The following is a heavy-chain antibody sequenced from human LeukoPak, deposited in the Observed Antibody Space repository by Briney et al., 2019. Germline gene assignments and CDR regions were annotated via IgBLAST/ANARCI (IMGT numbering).Heavy chain of an antibody. CDR2: ISSSGNTI. V-gene: IGHV3-48*03. J-gene: IGHJ3*02. D-gene: IGHD5-18*01. CDR3: ARGSAYTDHDI. CDR1: EFTFTSYE. Sequence: GGSLRLSCAASEFTFTSYELNWVRQAPGKGLEWVSYISSSGNTISYADSVKGRFTISRDNAENSLYLQMNSLRAEDTAVYYCARGSAYTDHDIWGQGTMVTVSS.